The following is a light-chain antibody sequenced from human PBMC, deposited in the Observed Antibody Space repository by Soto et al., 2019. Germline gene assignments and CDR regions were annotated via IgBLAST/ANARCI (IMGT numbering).Light chain of an antibody. CDR3: QAWDSSTNV. CDR2: QDS. CDR1: KLGDKY. J-gene: IGLJ1*01. Sequence: SSELTQPPSVSVSPGQTASITCSGDKLGDKYACWYQQKPGQSPVLVIYQDSKRPSGIPERFSGSNSGNTATLTISGTQAMDEADYYCQAWDSSTNVFGTGTKVTVL. V-gene: IGLV3-1*01.